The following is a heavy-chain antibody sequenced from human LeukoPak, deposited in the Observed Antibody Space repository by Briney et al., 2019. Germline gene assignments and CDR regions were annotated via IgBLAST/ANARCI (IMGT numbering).Heavy chain of an antibody. CDR3: AKYGNSGWVIDN. Sequence: ASETLSLTCTVSGGSIGSDYWTWIRQRPGKGLEYIGYIYYTGGTSYNPSLKSRVTISVDTSKNQFSLKLSSVTAADTAVYFCAKYGNSGWVIDNWGQGTLVTVSS. J-gene: IGHJ4*02. D-gene: IGHD6-19*01. CDR1: GGSIGSDY. CDR2: IYYTGGT. V-gene: IGHV4-59*08.